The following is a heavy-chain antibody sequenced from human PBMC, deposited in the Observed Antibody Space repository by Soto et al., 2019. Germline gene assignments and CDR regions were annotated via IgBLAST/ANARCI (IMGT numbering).Heavy chain of an antibody. Sequence: ARLLESGGDSVKPGGSLRLSCEASGFTFSSNYMSWVRQAPGKGREWVSVIYSGGSTYYADSVKGRFTISRDNSKNTLYLQMNSLGAEDTAVYYCARDSGVVATYGMDVWGQGTTVTVSS. D-gene: IGHD1-26*01. J-gene: IGHJ6*02. CDR2: IYSGGST. CDR1: GFTFSSNY. V-gene: IGHV3-66*01. CDR3: ARDSGVVATYGMDV.